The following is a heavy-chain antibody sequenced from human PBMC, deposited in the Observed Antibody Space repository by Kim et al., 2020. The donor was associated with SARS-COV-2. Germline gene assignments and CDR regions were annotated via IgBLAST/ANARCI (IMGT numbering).Heavy chain of an antibody. CDR2: IYTSGST. J-gene: IGHJ6*03. CDR3: ARDSFDWESSSYYNQYYYMDV. V-gene: IGHV4-4*07. D-gene: IGHD3-9*01. Sequence: SETLSLTCTVSGGSISSYYWSWIRQPAGKGLEWIGRIYTSGSTNYNPSLKSRVTMSVDTSKNQFSLKLSSVTAADTAVYYCARDSFDWESSSYYNQYYYMDVWGKGTTVTVSS. CDR1: GGSISSYY.